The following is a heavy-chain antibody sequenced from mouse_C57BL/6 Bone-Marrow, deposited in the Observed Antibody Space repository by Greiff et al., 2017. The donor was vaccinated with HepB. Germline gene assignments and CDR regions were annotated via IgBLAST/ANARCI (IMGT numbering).Heavy chain of an antibody. CDR3: ARLRITRVVARYFDV. Sequence: VQLQQSGAELARPGASVKLSCKASGYTFTSYGISWVKQRTGQGLEWIGEIYPRSGNTYYNEKFKGKATLTADKSSSTAYMELRSLTSEDTAVYFCARLRITRVVARYFDVWGTGTTVTVSS. J-gene: IGHJ1*03. V-gene: IGHV1-81*01. CDR2: IYPRSGNT. CDR1: GYTFTSYG. D-gene: IGHD1-1*01.